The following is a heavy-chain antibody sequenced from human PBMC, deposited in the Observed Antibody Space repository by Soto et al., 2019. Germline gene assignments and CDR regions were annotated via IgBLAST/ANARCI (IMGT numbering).Heavy chain of an antibody. D-gene: IGHD2-8*02. Sequence: EVQLLESGGGVVQPGGSLRLSCAASRLGFSTYGMTWVRQAPGKGLEWVSGISGSGDRAYYADSVKGRFTISRDNSKNTIYLQMTSLRGEETAVYYCACTLVPLDHWGQGTLVTVSS. CDR2: ISGSGDRA. CDR1: RLGFSTYG. V-gene: IGHV3-23*01. J-gene: IGHJ4*02. CDR3: ACTLVPLDH.